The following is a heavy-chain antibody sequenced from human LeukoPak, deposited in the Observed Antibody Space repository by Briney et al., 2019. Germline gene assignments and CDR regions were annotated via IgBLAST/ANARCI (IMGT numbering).Heavy chain of an antibody. CDR2: MNPNSGNT. D-gene: IGHD6-19*01. J-gene: IGHJ4*02. V-gene: IGHV1-8*01. Sequence: ASVKVSCKSSGYTFTSYDIHWVRQATGQGLEWMGWMNPNSGNTGYAQKFQGRVTMTRNTPISTAYMELSSLRSEDTAVYYCARGGGLEQWPTTEADYWGQGTLVTVSS. CDR1: GYTFTSYD. CDR3: ARGGGLEQWPTTEADY.